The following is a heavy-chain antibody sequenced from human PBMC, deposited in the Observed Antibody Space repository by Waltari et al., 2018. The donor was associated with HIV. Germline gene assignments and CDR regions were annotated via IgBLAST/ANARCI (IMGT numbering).Heavy chain of an antibody. CDR3: ARDLRGYCSSTSCYTKDYYYYGMDV. D-gene: IGHD2-2*02. Sequence: QVQLQESGPGLVKPSETLSLTCTVSGGSISSYYWSWIRQPAGKGLEWIGRIYTSGSTNYNPSLKSRVTMSVDTSENQFSLKLSSVTAADTAVYYCARDLRGYCSSTSCYTKDYYYYGMDVWGQGTTVTVSS. J-gene: IGHJ6*02. CDR2: IYTSGST. CDR1: GGSISSYY. V-gene: IGHV4-4*07.